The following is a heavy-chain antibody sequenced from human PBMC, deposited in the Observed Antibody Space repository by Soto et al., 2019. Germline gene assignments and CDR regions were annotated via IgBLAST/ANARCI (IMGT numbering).Heavy chain of an antibody. CDR2: ISYDGSNK. V-gene: IGHV3-30*18. J-gene: IGHJ4*02. CDR1: GFTFSSYG. Sequence: QVQLVESGGGVVQPGRSLRLSCAASGFTFSSYGMHWVRQAPGKGLEWVAVISYDGSNKYYADSVKGRFTISRDNSKNTLYLQMNSLRAEDTAVYYCAKDRQPITMVRGVLDYWGQGTLVTVSS. CDR3: AKDRQPITMVRGVLDY. D-gene: IGHD3-10*01.